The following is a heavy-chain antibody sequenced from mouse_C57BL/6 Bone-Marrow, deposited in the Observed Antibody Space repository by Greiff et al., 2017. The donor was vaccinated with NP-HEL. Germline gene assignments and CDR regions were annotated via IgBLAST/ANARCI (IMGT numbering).Heavy chain of an antibody. D-gene: IGHD1-1*01. CDR1: GYTFTDYN. CDR3: ARLMSSSHFDD. Sequence: VQLQQSGPELVKPGASVKISCKASGYTFTDYNMDWVKQSHGKSLEWIGDINPNNGGTIYNQKFKGKATLTVDKSSSTAYMELRSLTSEDTAVYYCARLMSSSHFDDWGQGTTRTVSS. CDR2: INPNNGGT. J-gene: IGHJ2*01. V-gene: IGHV1-18*01.